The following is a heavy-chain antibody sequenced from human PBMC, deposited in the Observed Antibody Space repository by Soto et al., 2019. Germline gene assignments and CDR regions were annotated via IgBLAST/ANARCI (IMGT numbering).Heavy chain of an antibody. CDR3: AIRRWPNAWFDP. CDR2: MNPNSGNT. Sequence: ASVTVSCKASVYTFTSYDINWVRQATGQGLEWMGWMNPNSGNTGYAQKFQGRVTMTRNTSISTAYMELSSLRSEDTAVYYCAIRRWPNAWFDPWGQGTLVTVSS. D-gene: IGHD1-1*01. CDR1: VYTFTSYD. J-gene: IGHJ5*02. V-gene: IGHV1-8*01.